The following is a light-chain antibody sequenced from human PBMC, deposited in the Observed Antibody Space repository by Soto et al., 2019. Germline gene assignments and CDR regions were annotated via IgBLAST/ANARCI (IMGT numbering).Light chain of an antibody. V-gene: IGKV3-11*01. CDR3: HHRGNWPLS. Sequence: EVVLTQSPATLSLPPGETATLSCRASQYISTYLAWYQQKPGQAPRLLMYDVSTRAPGIPARFSGSGSGTDFSLTISSLEPGDFAVYYCHHRGNWPLSFGGGTKVEIK. J-gene: IGKJ4*01. CDR1: QYISTY. CDR2: DVS.